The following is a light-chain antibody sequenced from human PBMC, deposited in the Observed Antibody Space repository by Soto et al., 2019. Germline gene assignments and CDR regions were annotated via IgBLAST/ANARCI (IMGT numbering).Light chain of an antibody. CDR3: NSYTSSSTVL. J-gene: IGLJ2*01. V-gene: IGLV2-14*01. CDR2: EVS. CDR1: SNDVGGYNY. Sequence: QSALTQPASVSGSPGQSITISCTGTSNDVGGYNYVSWYQQHPGKAPKLMIYEVSNRPSGVSNRFSGSKSSNTASLTISGLQAEDEADYYCNSYTSSSTVLFGGGTQLTVL.